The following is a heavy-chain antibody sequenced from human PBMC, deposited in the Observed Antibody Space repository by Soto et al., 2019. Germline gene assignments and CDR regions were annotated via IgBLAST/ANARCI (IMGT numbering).Heavy chain of an antibody. J-gene: IGHJ5*02. V-gene: IGHV4-38-2*01. D-gene: IGHD3-22*01. CDR1: VYSISSGYY. CDR2: IYHGGST. CDR3: ARVGPWVPYYYDSSPYNFENWFDP. Sequence: SETLCVTCALSVYSISSGYYWGWLRQPPVKGLGRILRIYHGGSTYYNPSLNSRVTLSIDMTNNHVSLILNSVTAADTAVYYCARVGPWVPYYYDSSPYNFENWFDPWGQGTLVTVSS.